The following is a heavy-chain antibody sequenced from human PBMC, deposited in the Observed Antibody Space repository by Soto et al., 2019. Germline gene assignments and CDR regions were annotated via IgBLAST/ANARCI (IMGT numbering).Heavy chain of an antibody. CDR3: ATVAYGEYVSDY. D-gene: IGHD4-17*01. Sequence: EVELVESGGVLVKPGGSLRLSCAASGFAFTNAWMTWVRQAPGKALEWVGRIRSQIDGGTTDYAAPVKGRFTISRDDSKNTLELQMNSLKTEDTAVYYCATVAYGEYVSDYWGQGTLVTVSS. CDR1: GFAFTNAW. J-gene: IGHJ4*02. V-gene: IGHV3-15*01. CDR2: IRSQIDGGTT.